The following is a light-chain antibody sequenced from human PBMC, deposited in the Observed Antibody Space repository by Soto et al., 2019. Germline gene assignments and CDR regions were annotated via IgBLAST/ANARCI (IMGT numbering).Light chain of an antibody. J-gene: IGKJ2*01. V-gene: IGKV3-20*01. CDR1: QSVSSNY. CDR3: QHYSSASMYT. Sequence: EIVLTQSPGTLSLSPGERATLSCRASQSVSSNYLTWYQQKPGQAPRLLIYGASSRATGLPDRCGGSGSGIALTVTISRLEQEAFALYYCQHYSSASMYTFGQGTKLEIK. CDR2: GAS.